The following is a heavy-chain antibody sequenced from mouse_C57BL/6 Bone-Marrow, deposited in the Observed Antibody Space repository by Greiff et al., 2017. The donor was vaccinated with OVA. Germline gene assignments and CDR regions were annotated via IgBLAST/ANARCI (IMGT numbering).Heavy chain of an antibody. Sequence: QVQLKQPGAELVMPGASVKLSCKASGYTFTSYWMHWVKQRPGQGLEWIGEIDPSDSYTNYNQKFKGKSTLTVDKSSSTAYMQLSSLTSEDSAVYYCARSGAFYYDYDGGFAYWGQGTLVTVSA. CDR3: ARSGAFYYDYDGGFAY. CDR1: GYTFTSYW. V-gene: IGHV1-69*01. D-gene: IGHD2-4*01. J-gene: IGHJ3*01. CDR2: IDPSDSYT.